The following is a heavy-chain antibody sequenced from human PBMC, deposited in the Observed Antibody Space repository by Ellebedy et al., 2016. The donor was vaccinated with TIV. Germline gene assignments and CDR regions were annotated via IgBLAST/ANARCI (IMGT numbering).Heavy chain of an antibody. J-gene: IGHJ6*02. Sequence: ASVKVSCKASGGTFGSYGISWVRQAPGQGLEWMGGIIPIFGTANNAQKFQGRVTITADKSTSTAYMELSSLRSEDTAVYYCAAAAIRPARLYYYYGMDVWGQGTTVTVSS. CDR1: GGTFGSYG. CDR2: IIPIFGTA. V-gene: IGHV1-69*06. D-gene: IGHD2-2*01. CDR3: AAAAIRPARLYYYYGMDV.